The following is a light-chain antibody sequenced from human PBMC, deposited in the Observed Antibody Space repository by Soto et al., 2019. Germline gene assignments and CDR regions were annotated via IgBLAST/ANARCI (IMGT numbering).Light chain of an antibody. J-gene: IGLJ1*01. Sequence: QSALTQPPSASGSPGQSVTISCTGTSSDVGGYSYVSWYQQHPGKAPKLMIYEVSNRPSGVSNRFSGSKSGNTASLTISGLQAEDEADYYCSSFRSGSTLFGTGTKLTVL. CDR2: EVS. CDR1: SSDVGGYSY. V-gene: IGLV2-14*01. CDR3: SSFRSGSTL.